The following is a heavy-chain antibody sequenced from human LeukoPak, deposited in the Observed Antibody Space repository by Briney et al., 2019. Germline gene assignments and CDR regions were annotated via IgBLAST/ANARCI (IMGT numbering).Heavy chain of an antibody. D-gene: IGHD3-10*01. Sequence: PGGSLRLSCAASGFTFSDYYMSWVRQAPGKGLEWVSYISGSSTYPNYADSVKGRFTISRDNAKNSLYLQMNSLRAEDTAVYYCARKNYYALGRNLASFDYWGQGNLVTVSS. J-gene: IGHJ4*02. CDR2: ISGSSTYP. CDR3: ARKNYYALGRNLASFDY. V-gene: IGHV3-11*03. CDR1: GFTFSDYY.